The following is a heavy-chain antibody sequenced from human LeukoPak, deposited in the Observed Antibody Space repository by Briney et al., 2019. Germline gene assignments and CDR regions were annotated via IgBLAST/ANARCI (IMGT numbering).Heavy chain of an antibody. D-gene: IGHD3-10*01. Sequence: SETLSLTCTVSGGSISSSSYYWGWIRQPPGKGLEWIGSIYYSGSTYYNPSLKSRVTISVDTSKNQFSLKLSSVTAADTAVYYCARRRAAGSGSRSLNTYYFDYWGQGTLVTVSS. V-gene: IGHV4-39*01. CDR3: ARRRAAGSGSRSLNTYYFDY. CDR1: GGSISSSSYY. CDR2: IYYSGST. J-gene: IGHJ4*02.